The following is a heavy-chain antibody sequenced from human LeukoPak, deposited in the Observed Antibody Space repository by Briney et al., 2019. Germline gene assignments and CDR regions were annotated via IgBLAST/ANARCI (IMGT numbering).Heavy chain of an antibody. D-gene: IGHD1-26*01. CDR2: ISTSSSNI. J-gene: IGHJ4*02. Sequence: PGGSLRLSCAASGFTFSSYNMNWVRQAPGKGLEWVSSISTSSSNIHYADSVKGRFTISRDNAKNLLYLQMNSLRAEDTAVYYCARGYSGIYSFDYWGQGTLVTVSS. CDR3: ARGYSGIYSFDY. CDR1: GFTFSSYN. V-gene: IGHV3-21*01.